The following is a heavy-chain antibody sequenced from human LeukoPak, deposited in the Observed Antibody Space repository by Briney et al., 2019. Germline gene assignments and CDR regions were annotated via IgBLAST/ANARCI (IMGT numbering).Heavy chain of an antibody. J-gene: IGHJ4*02. D-gene: IGHD1-26*01. V-gene: IGHV1-18*01. CDR1: GYTFTSYG. CDR2: ISAYNGNT. Sequence: ASVKVSCKASGYTFTSYGISWVRQAPGQGLEWMGWISAYNGNTNYAQKLQGRVTMTTDTSTSTAYMELRSLRSDDTAVYYCARDAAWELLPPPAFDYWGQGTLVTVSS. CDR3: ARDAAWELLPPPAFDY.